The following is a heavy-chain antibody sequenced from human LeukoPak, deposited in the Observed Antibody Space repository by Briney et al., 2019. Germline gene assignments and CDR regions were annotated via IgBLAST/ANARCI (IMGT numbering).Heavy chain of an antibody. D-gene: IGHD2-2*01. Sequence: GGSLRLSCAASGFTFSSYWMHWVRQPPGKGLMWVSRINGDGNSTTYADAVKGRFTISRDNAKKALYLQMNSLRAEDTAIYYCVRRGLVPAFDIWGQGTMVTVAS. CDR3: VRRGLVPAFDI. CDR2: INGDGNST. J-gene: IGHJ3*02. CDR1: GFTFSSYW. V-gene: IGHV3-74*03.